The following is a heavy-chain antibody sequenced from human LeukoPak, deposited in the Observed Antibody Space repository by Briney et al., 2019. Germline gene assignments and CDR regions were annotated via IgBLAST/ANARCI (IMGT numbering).Heavy chain of an antibody. CDR3: ARARAAPFDY. Sequence: GSLRLSCAASGFTFSSYAMNWVRQPPGKGLEWIGEIYHSGSTNYNPSLKSRVTISVDKSKNQFSLKLSSVTAADTAVYYCARARAAPFDYWGQGTLVTVSS. J-gene: IGHJ4*02. V-gene: IGHV4-4*02. D-gene: IGHD6-13*01. CDR1: GFTFSSYAM. CDR2: IYHSGST.